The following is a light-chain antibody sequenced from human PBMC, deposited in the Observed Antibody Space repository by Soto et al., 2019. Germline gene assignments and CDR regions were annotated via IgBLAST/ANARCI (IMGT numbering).Light chain of an antibody. CDR3: QQYFTSPQT. CDR2: WAS. J-gene: IGKJ1*01. V-gene: IGKV4-1*01. CDR1: QSVLYSSNNKNY. Sequence: DIVMTQSPDSLAVSLGERATINCKSSQSVLYSSNNKNYLAWYQQKPGQPPKLLIYWASTRESGVPDRVSGSGSGTDFTLSISTLQAEDVAVYHCQQYFTSPQTFGQGTKVEIK.